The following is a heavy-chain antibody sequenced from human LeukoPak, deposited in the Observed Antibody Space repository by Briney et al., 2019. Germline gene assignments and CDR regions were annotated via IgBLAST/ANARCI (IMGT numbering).Heavy chain of an antibody. J-gene: IGHJ4*02. D-gene: IGHD3-10*01. CDR1: GGSLSSRNYY. Sequence: PSETLSLTCTVSGGSLSSRNYYWGWIRQPPGKGLEWIGTIYYSGSTYYNPSLKSRVTISVDTSKNQFSLKLSSVTAADTAVYYCARDPYYGSGSFNYFDYWGQGTLVTVSS. V-gene: IGHV4-39*07. CDR3: ARDPYYGSGSFNYFDY. CDR2: IYYSGST.